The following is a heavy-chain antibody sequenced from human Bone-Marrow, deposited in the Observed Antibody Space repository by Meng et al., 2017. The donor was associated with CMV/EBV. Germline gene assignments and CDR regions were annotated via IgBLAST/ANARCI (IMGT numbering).Heavy chain of an antibody. V-gene: IGHV3-21*01. CDR2: ISSSSSYI. J-gene: IGHJ4*02. Sequence: ESLKISCAASGFTFSSYSMNWVRQAPGKGLEWVSSISSSSSYIYYADSVKGRFTISRDNAKNSLYLQMNSLRAEDTAVYYCARGGVSSSSWYIYWGQGTLVTVSS. D-gene: IGHD6-13*01. CDR1: GFTFSSYS. CDR3: ARGGVSSSSWYIY.